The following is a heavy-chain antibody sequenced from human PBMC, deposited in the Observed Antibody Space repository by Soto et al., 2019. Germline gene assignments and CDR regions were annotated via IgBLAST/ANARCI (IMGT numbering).Heavy chain of an antibody. CDR1: GYTFTSYY. CDR3: AARSNPNEYFQH. CDR2: INPSGGNT. J-gene: IGHJ1*01. Sequence: ASVKVSCKASGYTFTSYYMHWVRQAPGQRLEWMGIINPSGGNTSYAQKFQGRVTMTRDMSTSTAYMELSSPRSEDTAVYYCAARSNPNEYFQHWGQGTLVTVSS. V-gene: IGHV1-46*01.